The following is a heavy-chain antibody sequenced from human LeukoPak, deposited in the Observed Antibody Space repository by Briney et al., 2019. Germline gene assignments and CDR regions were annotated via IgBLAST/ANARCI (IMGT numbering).Heavy chain of an antibody. J-gene: IGHJ4*02. Sequence: KPSETLSLTCAVYGGSFSGYYWSWIRQPPGKGLEWIGEINHSGSTYYNPSLKSRVTISVDTSKNQFSLKLSSVTAADTAVYYCARQSVLVWFGELLNFDYWGQGTLVTVSS. CDR1: GGSFSGYY. CDR3: ARQSVLVWFGELLNFDY. CDR2: INHSGST. D-gene: IGHD3-10*01. V-gene: IGHV4-34*01.